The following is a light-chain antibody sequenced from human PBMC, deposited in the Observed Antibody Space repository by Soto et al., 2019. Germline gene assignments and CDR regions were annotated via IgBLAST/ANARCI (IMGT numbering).Light chain of an antibody. Sequence: QSALTQPPSASGSPGQSVTISCTGTRNDIGAYEFVSWYQHHPGKAPKLIIYEVVQRPSGVPDRFSGSKSGNTASLTVSGLQAADEADYYCKSYAGSNTYVFGTVTKVTVL. CDR1: RNDIGAYEF. CDR2: EVV. V-gene: IGLV2-8*01. CDR3: KSYAGSNTYV. J-gene: IGLJ1*01.